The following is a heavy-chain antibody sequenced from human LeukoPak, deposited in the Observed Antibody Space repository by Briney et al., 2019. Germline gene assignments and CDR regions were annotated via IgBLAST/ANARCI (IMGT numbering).Heavy chain of an antibody. CDR3: ARVQYTSGWLRGYYFDY. CDR1: GFTFSSYA. Sequence: GGSLRLSCAASGFTFSSYAMSWVRQAPGKGLEWVSVISGSGGSTYYTDSVKGRFAISRDKSKNTLYLQMISLRAEDTAVYYCARVQYTSGWLRGYYFDYWGLGTLVTVSS. CDR2: ISGSGGST. J-gene: IGHJ4*02. V-gene: IGHV3-23*01. D-gene: IGHD6-19*01.